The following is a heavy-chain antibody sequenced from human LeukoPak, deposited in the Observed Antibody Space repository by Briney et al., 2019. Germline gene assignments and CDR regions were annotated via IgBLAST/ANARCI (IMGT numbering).Heavy chain of an antibody. Sequence: PGGSLRLSCAASGFTFSDAWMTWVRQAPGKGLEWVGRIKSKTDGGTTDYAAPVKGRFTISRDDSKNTLYLQMNSLKTEDTAVYYCTTVLKSGKLWFGEPYYFDYWGQGTLVTVSS. J-gene: IGHJ4*02. CDR1: GFTFSDAW. CDR3: TTVLKSGKLWFGEPYYFDY. D-gene: IGHD3-10*01. CDR2: IKSKTDGGTT. V-gene: IGHV3-15*01.